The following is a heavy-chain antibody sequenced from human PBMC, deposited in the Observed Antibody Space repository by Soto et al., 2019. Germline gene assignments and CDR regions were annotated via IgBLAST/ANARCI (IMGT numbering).Heavy chain of an antibody. J-gene: IGHJ4*02. CDR1: GFTFSDYP. Sequence: EVQLVESGGGLVQPGGSLRLSCVASGFTFSDYPMKWVRQSPGKGLEWLSYINTGGSGIIYANSVKGRFAISRDNGRNSVSLQMNSLRDEDTAIYYCVRDLFEHWGQGILVTVSS. CDR2: INTGGSGI. V-gene: IGHV3-48*02. CDR3: VRDLFEH.